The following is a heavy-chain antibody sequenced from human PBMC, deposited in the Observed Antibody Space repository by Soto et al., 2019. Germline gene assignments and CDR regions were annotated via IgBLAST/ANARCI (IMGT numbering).Heavy chain of an antibody. CDR3: ARAHGVAAAGTLWFDP. CDR2: IYYSGST. J-gene: IGHJ5*02. CDR1: GGSISSSSYY. V-gene: IGHV4-39*01. Sequence: PSETLSLTCTVSGGSISSSSYYWGWIRQPPGKGLEWIGSIYYSGSTYYNPSLKSRVTISVDTSKNQFSLKLSSVTAADTAVYYCARAHGVAAAGTLWFDPWGQGTLVTVSS. D-gene: IGHD6-13*01.